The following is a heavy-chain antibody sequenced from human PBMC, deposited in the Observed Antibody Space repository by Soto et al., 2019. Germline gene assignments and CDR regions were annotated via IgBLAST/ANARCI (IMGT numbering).Heavy chain of an antibody. CDR3: TRIFSDAFDI. Sequence: PGGSLRLCCAASGVIFRDSAIHWVRQASGKGLEWVARIRSKGNNYATAYAASVKGRFTISRDDSKNTAYLQLNSLKTEDTAVYYCTRIFSDAFDIWGQGTMVTVSS. J-gene: IGHJ3*02. D-gene: IGHD3-9*01. V-gene: IGHV3-73*01. CDR1: GVIFRDSA. CDR2: IRSKGNNYAT.